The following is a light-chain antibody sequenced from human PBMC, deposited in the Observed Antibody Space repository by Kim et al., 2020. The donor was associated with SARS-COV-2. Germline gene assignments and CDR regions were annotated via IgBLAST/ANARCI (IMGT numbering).Light chain of an antibody. J-gene: IGLJ3*02. CDR2: END. Sequence: KTVTISCTGSSGNIASNYVQWYQQRPGSAPTTVIFENDQRPSGVPDRFSGSIVTSSNSASLTISGLKIEDEAHYYCQSFDISSQWVFGGGTQLTVL. V-gene: IGLV6-57*02. CDR1: SGNIASNY. CDR3: QSFDISSQWV.